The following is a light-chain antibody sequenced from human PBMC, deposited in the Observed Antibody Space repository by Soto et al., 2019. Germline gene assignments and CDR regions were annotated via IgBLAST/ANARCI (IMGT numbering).Light chain of an antibody. CDR2: AAS. CDR3: QQYNRYSYT. CDR1: QDISSY. J-gene: IGKJ2*01. V-gene: IGKV1-9*01. Sequence: DIQLTQSPSFLSASVGDRVTITCRASQDISSYLAWYQQKPGQAPKFLIYAASTLQSGVPSRFSGSGSGTEFTLSISSLQPDDFATYYCQQYNRYSYTFGQGTKLEI.